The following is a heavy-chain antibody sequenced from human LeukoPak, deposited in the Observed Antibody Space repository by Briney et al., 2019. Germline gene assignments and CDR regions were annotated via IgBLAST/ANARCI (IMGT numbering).Heavy chain of an antibody. CDR1: GGTFSSYA. V-gene: IGHV1-69*13. Sequence: ASVKVSCKASGGTFSSYAISWVRQAPGQGLEWMGGIIPIFGTANYAQKFQGRVTITADESTSTAYMELSSLRSEDTAVYYCARGSTMCGLTANPCSRNKGEIEDYWGQGTLVTVSS. D-gene: IGHD3-10*02. CDR2: IIPIFGTA. J-gene: IGHJ4*02. CDR3: ARGSTMCGLTANPCSRNKGEIEDY.